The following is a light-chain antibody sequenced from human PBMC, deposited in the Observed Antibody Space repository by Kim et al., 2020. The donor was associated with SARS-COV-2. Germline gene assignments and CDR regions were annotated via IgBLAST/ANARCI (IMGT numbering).Light chain of an antibody. J-gene: IGKJ4*01. CDR1: QSLVFSDGKTY. Sequence: DVIMNQSPLSLPVTLGQPASISCRSSQSLVFSDGKTYLNWFHQRPGQSPRRLIYKVSNRDSGVPDRFSGSGSGTDFTLKISRVEAEDVGVDYCMYGTHWPPSFTFGGGTKVDIK. V-gene: IGKV2-30*01. CDR3: MYGTHWPPSFT. CDR2: KVS.